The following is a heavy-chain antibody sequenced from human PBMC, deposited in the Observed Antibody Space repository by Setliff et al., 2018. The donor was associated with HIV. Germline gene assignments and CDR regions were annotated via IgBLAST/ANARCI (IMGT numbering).Heavy chain of an antibody. CDR2: ISGSGDDT. D-gene: IGHD3-10*01. Sequence: GGSLRLSCAASGFTFTSYPMGWVRQAPGKGLEWVSAISGSGDDTVYADSVKGRFTIPSDNSKNTLYLQMNSLRAGDTALYYCAQLSVPYQYGSVPTGVMKYWGQGALVTVSS. J-gene: IGHJ4*02. CDR1: GFTFTSYP. CDR3: AQLSVPYQYGSVPTGVMKY. V-gene: IGHV3-23*01.